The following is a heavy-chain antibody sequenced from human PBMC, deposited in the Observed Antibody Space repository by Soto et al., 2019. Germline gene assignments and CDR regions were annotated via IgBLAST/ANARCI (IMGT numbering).Heavy chain of an antibody. CDR2: IYSGGNT. D-gene: IGHD5-18*01. CDR3: ARDSTWIPYYHYGMDV. Sequence: EVQLVESGGGLIQPGGSLRLSCAASGFSVSSNYMSWVRQAPGKGLEWVSVIYSGGNTHYADSVKGRFTISRDNSKNTMYLQMTSLSAENTAVYYCARDSTWIPYYHYGMDVWGQGITVTVSS. V-gene: IGHV3-53*01. J-gene: IGHJ6*02. CDR1: GFSVSSNY.